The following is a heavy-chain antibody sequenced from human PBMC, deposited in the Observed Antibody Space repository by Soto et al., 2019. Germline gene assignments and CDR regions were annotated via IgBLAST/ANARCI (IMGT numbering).Heavy chain of an antibody. CDR1: GFTFRSYA. CDR2: ISGSGGST. V-gene: IGHV3-23*01. Sequence: PGGPLRLSCAASGFTFRSYAMSWVRQAPGKGLEWVSAISGSGGSTYYADSVKGRFTISRDNSKNTLYLQMNSLRAEDTAVYYCAKDLVVVPAAMFDYWGQGTLVTVSS. D-gene: IGHD2-2*01. J-gene: IGHJ4*02. CDR3: AKDLVVVPAAMFDY.